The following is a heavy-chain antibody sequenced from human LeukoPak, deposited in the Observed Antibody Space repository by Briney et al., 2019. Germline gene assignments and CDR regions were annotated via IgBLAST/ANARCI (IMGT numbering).Heavy chain of an antibody. CDR3: ARRPAGTRNSGMDV. CDR2: IDPSDSYT. CDR1: GYSFTSYW. J-gene: IGHJ6*02. V-gene: IGHV5-10-1*01. D-gene: IGHD6-19*01. Sequence: HGESLKISCKGSGYSFTSYWISWVRQMPGKGLEWMGRIDPSDSYTNYSPSFQGHVTISADKSISTAYLQWSSLKASDTAMYYCARRPAGTRNSGMDVWGQGTTVTVSS.